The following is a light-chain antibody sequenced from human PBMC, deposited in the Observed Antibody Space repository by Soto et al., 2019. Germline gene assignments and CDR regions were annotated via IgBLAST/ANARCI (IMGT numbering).Light chain of an antibody. V-gene: IGKV2-28*01. CDR3: MQALQTPYT. CDR2: LVS. J-gene: IGKJ2*01. CDR1: QSLLHSNGYNY. Sequence: DIVMTQSPLSLPVTPGEPASISCRSSQSLLHSNGYNYLDWYLQKPGQAPHLLSYLVSNRASGVPDRFSGSGSGTDFTLKISRVEAEDVGVYYCMQALQTPYTFGQGTMLESK.